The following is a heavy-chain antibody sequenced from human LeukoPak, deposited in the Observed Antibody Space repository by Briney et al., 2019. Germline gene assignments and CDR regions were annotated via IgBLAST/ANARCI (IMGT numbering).Heavy chain of an antibody. D-gene: IGHD2-2*01. CDR3: ATDIVVVPAAHDY. CDR1: GFIFSNAW. V-gene: IGHV3-15*01. CDR2: IKSKTDGGTT. J-gene: IGHJ4*02. Sequence: GGSLRLSCAASGFIFSNAWMSWDRQAPGKGLEWVGRIKSKTDGGTTDYAAPVKGRFTIPRDDSKNTLYLQMNSLKTEDTAVYYCATDIVVVPAAHDYWGQGTLVTVPS.